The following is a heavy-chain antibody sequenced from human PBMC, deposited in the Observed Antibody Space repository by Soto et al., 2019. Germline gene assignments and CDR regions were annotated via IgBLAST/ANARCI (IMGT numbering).Heavy chain of an antibody. CDR1: GFAFNDSA. CDR2: VRSKTNNYAT. V-gene: IGHV3-73*01. J-gene: IGHJ4*02. Sequence: DVQVVQSGGGLVQPGGSLKLSCAASGFAFNDSAMHWVRQASGKGLEWVARVRSKTNNYATAYPVSVRGRFTVSRDDSMGTTYLQMNSLKTEDTAMYYCTKTFVWGQGVLVTVSS. CDR3: TKTFV.